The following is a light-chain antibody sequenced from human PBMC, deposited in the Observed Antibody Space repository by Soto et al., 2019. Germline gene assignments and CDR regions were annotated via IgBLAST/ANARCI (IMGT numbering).Light chain of an antibody. CDR1: QSVSSY. Sequence: EIVLTQSPATLSLSPGERATLSCRASQSVSSYLAWYQQKPGQAPRLLIYDASNRATGIPARFSGSGSGTDFTLTISSLEPEDFAFYYCQYGATFGPGNKVDIK. J-gene: IGKJ3*01. CDR2: DAS. V-gene: IGKV3-11*01. CDR3: QYGAT.